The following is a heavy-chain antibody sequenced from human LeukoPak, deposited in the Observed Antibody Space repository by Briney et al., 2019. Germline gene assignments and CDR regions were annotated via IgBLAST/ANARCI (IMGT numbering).Heavy chain of an antibody. V-gene: IGHV4-61*02. D-gene: IGHD2-15*01. CDR1: GGSISSGTYY. J-gene: IGHJ4*02. CDR3: ARGAVVGRANYFDY. CDR2: IYTSGST. Sequence: SETLSLTCTVSGGSISSGTYYWTWIRQPAGKGLEWIGRIYTSGSTNYNPSLKSRVTISVDTSKNQFSLKLRSVTAADTAVYYCARGAVVGRANYFDYWGQGTLVTVSS.